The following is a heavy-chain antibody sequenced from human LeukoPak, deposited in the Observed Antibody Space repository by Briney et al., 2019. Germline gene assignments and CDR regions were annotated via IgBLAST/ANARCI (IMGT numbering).Heavy chain of an antibody. D-gene: IGHD3-22*01. V-gene: IGHV3-43*02. Sequence: GGSLRLSCAASGFTFDDNAMHWVRQAPGKGLEWVSLISGDGGSTYYADSVKGRFTISRDNSKNSLYLQMNSLRTEDTALYYCAKDNYYDSSGYYSDAFDIWGQGTMVTVSS. CDR1: GFTFDDNA. CDR2: ISGDGGST. J-gene: IGHJ3*02. CDR3: AKDNYYDSSGYYSDAFDI.